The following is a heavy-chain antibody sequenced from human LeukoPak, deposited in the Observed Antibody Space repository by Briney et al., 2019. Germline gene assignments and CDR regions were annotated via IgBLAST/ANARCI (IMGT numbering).Heavy chain of an antibody. CDR1: GFTFNSHG. Sequence: PGGSLRLSCAASGFTFNSHGVYWVRQAPGKGLEWVAVIWHDGSNKYYADSVKGRFTISRDNSKNTVYLQMNSLRIDDTAVYYCARGARYFDWLSLTSGWSDPWGQGTLVTVSS. V-gene: IGHV3-33*01. CDR3: ARGARYFDWLSLTSGWSDP. J-gene: IGHJ5*02. D-gene: IGHD3-9*01. CDR2: IWHDGSNK.